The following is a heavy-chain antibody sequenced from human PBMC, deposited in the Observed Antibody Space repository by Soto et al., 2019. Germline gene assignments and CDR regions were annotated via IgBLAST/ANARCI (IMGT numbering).Heavy chain of an antibody. V-gene: IGHV3-21*01. CDR3: ALLTSGWYGDFDF. J-gene: IGHJ4*02. CDR2: ISSGHGDI. D-gene: IGHD6-19*01. Sequence: DVQLVAFGGGLVKPGGSLTLSCAASGFTFSSYSLSWVRQAPGKGLEWVSSISSGHGDIYYADSVKGRFIGSRDNAKNLLFLQMNNLRVEDTAVYYCALLTSGWYGDFDFWGQGTLVTVSS. CDR1: GFTFSSYS.